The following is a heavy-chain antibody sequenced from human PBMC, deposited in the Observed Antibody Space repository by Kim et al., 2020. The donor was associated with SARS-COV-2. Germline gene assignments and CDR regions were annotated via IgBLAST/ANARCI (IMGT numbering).Heavy chain of an antibody. D-gene: IGHD3-10*01. J-gene: IGHJ6*02. CDR3: ALEYGLGKGGGYYYYGMDV. Sequence: GGSLRLSCAASGFTFSSYSMNWVRQAPGKGLEWVSSISSSSSYIYYADSVKGRFTISRDNAKNSLYLQMNSLRAEDTAVYYCALEYGLGKGGGYYYYGMDVWGQGTTVTVSS. CDR2: ISSSSSYI. V-gene: IGHV3-21*01. CDR1: GFTFSSYS.